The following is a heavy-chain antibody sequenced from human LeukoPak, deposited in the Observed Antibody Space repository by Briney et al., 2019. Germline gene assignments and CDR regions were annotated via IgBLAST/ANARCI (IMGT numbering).Heavy chain of an antibody. J-gene: IGHJ4*02. V-gene: IGHV1-2*02. CDR3: ARRSVEMATTAFFDY. CDR2: INPNSGGT. D-gene: IGHD5-24*01. CDR1: GYTFTGYY. Sequence: ASVKVSCKASGYTFTGYYMHWVRQAPGQGLEWMGWINPNSGGTNYAQKFQGRVTMTRDTSISTAYMELSRLRSEDTAVYYCARRSVEMATTAFFDYWGQGTLVTVSS.